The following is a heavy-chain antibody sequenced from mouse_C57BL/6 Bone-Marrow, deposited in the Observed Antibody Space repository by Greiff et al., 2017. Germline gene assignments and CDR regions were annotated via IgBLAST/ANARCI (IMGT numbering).Heavy chain of an antibody. J-gene: IGHJ3*01. CDR3: ARDPLYDYEGRGFAY. Sequence: QVQLQQSGAELVMPGASVKLSCKASGYTFTSYWMHWVKQRPGQGLEWIGEIDPSDSYTNYNQKFKGKSTLTVDKSSSTAYMQLSSLTSEDSAVYYCARDPLYDYEGRGFAYWGQGTLVTVSA. CDR2: IDPSDSYT. CDR1: GYTFTSYW. D-gene: IGHD2-4*01. V-gene: IGHV1-69*01.